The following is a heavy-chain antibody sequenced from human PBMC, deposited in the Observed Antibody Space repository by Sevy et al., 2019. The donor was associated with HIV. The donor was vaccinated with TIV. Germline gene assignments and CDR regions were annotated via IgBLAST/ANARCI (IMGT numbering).Heavy chain of an antibody. V-gene: IGHV1-2*02. CDR1: GYTFTGYY. CDR3: AREGTMVRGVAFDY. CDR2: INPNSGGT. J-gene: IGHJ4*02. Sequence: ASVKVSCKASGYTFTGYYMHWVRQAPGQGLEWMGWINPNSGGTNYAQKFQGRVTMTRDTSISTAYMELSRLGSDDTAVYYCAREGTMVRGVAFDYWGQGTLVTVSS. D-gene: IGHD3-10*01.